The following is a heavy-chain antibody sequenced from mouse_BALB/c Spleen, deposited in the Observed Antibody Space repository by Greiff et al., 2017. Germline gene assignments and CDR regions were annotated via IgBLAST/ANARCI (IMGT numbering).Heavy chain of an antibody. J-gene: IGHJ3*01. CDR1: GFNIKDYY. D-gene: IGHD1-2*01. CDR3: ARYNTTATWGFAD. V-gene: IGHV14-1*02. Sequence: VQLQQSGAELVRPGAFVLLSCKASGFNIKDYYMHWVKQRPEQGLERIGWIDPENGNTIYDPKYQGKASITADTSSNTAYLQLSSLTSEDTAVYYCARYNTTATWGFADWGQGTMVTVSA. CDR2: IDPENGNT.